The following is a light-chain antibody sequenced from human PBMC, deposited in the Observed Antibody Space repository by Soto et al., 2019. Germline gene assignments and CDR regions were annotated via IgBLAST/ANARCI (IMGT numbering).Light chain of an antibody. Sequence: EIVLTQSPGTLSLSPGERATLSCRASQSVSSTYLIWYQQKPGQAPRLLIYGASSSATGVPDRFSGGGSGTDVTLTISRLAPEDIAVYYCQHFVNSRTWTFGQGTKVE. CDR2: GAS. V-gene: IGKV3-20*01. J-gene: IGKJ1*01. CDR1: QSVSSTY. CDR3: QHFVNSRTWT.